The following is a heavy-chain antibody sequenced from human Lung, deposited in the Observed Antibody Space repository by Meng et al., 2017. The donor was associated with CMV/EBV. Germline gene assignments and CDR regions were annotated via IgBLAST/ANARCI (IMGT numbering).Heavy chain of an antibody. D-gene: IGHD1-26*01. CDR1: VVTNRSNIR. V-gene: IGHV4-4*02. Sequence: PQVWGSDVVQLSGTCSPTCVVSVVTNRSNIRLPWVRQHPGKGLEWIGDIDDSGSTNYNPSLNSLISISLDKSKNHFSLKVNSVTAADTAVYYCARGKQDAWELLAYWGQGALVTVSS. CDR2: IDDSGST. CDR3: ARGKQDAWELLAY. J-gene: IGHJ4*02.